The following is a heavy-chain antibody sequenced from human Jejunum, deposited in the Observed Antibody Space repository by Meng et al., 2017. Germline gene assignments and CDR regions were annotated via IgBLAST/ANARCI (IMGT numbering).Heavy chain of an antibody. V-gene: IGHV3-23*01. D-gene: IGHD1-26*01. CDR3: AKDRVTGSSPYFDS. CDR2: ISGGGLGT. J-gene: IGHJ4*02. CDR1: GFTFSSYA. Sequence: GGSLRLSCAASGFTFSSYAMTWVRQVPGKGLEWVSLISGGGLGTYYADSVKGRFIISRDNSKNTLYLEMTSLGAEDTAMYYCAKDRVTGSSPYFDSWGQGTQVTVSS.